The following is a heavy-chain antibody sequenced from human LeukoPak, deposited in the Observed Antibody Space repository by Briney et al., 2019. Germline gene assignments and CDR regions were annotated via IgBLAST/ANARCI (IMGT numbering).Heavy chain of an antibody. Sequence: VGSLRLSCAASGFTFSNAWMSWVRQAPGKGLEWVGRIKSKTDGGTTDYAAPVKGRFTISRNDSKNTLYLQMNSLKTEDTAVYYCTTGLYCSSTSCSYYYYYMDVWGKGTTVTVSS. CDR2: IKSKTDGGTT. CDR1: GFTFSNAW. V-gene: IGHV3-15*01. J-gene: IGHJ6*03. D-gene: IGHD2-2*01. CDR3: TTGLYCSSTSCSYYYYYMDV.